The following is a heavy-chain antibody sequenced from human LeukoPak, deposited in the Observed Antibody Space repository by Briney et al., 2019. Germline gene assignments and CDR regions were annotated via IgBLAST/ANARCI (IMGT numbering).Heavy chain of an antibody. CDR3: AKDRSSRGGYSYGLIDY. J-gene: IGHJ4*02. CDR2: ISYDGSSK. CDR1: EFTFSSYG. Sequence: GRSLRLSCAASEFTFSSYGMHWVRQAPGKGLEWVAVISYDGSSKDYVDSVKGRFSISRDSSKNILYLQMNSLRAEDTAVYYCAKDRSSRGGYSYGLIDYWGQGTLVTVSS. D-gene: IGHD5-18*01. V-gene: IGHV3-30*18.